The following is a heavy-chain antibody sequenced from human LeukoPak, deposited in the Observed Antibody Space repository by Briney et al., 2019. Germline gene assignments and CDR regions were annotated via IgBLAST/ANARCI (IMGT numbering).Heavy chain of an antibody. Sequence: ASVKVSCKASGGTFSSYAISWVRQAPGQGLEWMGWMNPNSGNTGYAQKFQGRVTMTRNTSISTAYMELSSLRSEDTAVYYCARGGDSSGYYLDYWGQGTLVTVSS. CDR3: ARGGDSSGYYLDY. CDR1: GGTFSSYA. CDR2: MNPNSGNT. J-gene: IGHJ4*02. D-gene: IGHD3-22*01. V-gene: IGHV1-8*02.